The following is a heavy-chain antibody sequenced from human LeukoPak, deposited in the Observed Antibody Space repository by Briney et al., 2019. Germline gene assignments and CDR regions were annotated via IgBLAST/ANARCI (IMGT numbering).Heavy chain of an antibody. V-gene: IGHV1-24*01. CDR1: GYTLTELS. D-gene: IGHD4-11*01. CDR3: ATDPTTLINY. CDR2: FDPEDGET. J-gene: IGHJ4*02. Sequence: GASVKEACQVSGYTLTELSMHWVRQAPGKGLEWMGGFDPEDGETIYAQKFRGRVTMTEDTSTDTAYMELSSLRSEDTAVYYCATDPTTLINYSGQGCLVTVSS.